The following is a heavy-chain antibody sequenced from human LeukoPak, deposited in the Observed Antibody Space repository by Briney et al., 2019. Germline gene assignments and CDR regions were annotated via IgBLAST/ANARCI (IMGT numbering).Heavy chain of an antibody. CDR3: AGQPPTYYQDSSGYHAYYYFMDV. Sequence: SETLSLTCAVYGGSFSGYYWSWIRQPPGKGLEWIGEINHSGSTNYNPSLKSRVTISVDTSKNQFSLKLNSVTAADTAVYYCAGQPPTYYQDSSGYHAYYYFMDVWGTGTAVTISS. CDR2: INHSGST. V-gene: IGHV4-34*01. CDR1: GGSFSGYY. D-gene: IGHD3-22*01. J-gene: IGHJ6*03.